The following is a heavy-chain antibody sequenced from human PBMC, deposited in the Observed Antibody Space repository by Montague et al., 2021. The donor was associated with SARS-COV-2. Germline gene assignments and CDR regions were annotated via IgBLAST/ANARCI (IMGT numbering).Heavy chain of an antibody. CDR2: IYCDDDK. CDR3: AYSPPYYDVWSGGTAWYGWLDP. V-gene: IGHV2-5*02. Sequence: PALVKPTQNLTLTCTFSGFSLSTSGVGVGWIRQPPGKALERLALIYCDDDKRYSPSLTSRLTITKDTSKNQVVLTMTNMDPVDTATYYCAYSPPYYDVWSGGTAWYGWLDPWGQGTLVTVSS. J-gene: IGHJ5*01. CDR1: GFSLSTSGVG. D-gene: IGHD3-3*01.